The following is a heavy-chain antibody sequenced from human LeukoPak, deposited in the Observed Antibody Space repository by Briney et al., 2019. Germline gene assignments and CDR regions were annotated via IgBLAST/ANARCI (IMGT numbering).Heavy chain of an antibody. CDR2: ISYDGSNK. J-gene: IGHJ4*02. CDR3: AQGPYYGSGSYIIDY. Sequence: GGSLRLSCAASGFTFNNYDMHWVRQAPGKGLEWVAVISYDGSNKYYADSVKGRFTISRDNSKNTLYLQMNSLRAEDTAVYYCAQGPYYGSGSYIIDYWGQGTLVTVSS. V-gene: IGHV3-30*03. D-gene: IGHD3-10*01. CDR1: GFTFNNYD.